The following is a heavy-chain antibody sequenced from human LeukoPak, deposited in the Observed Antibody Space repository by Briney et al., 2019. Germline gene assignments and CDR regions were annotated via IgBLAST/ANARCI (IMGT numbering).Heavy chain of an antibody. CDR3: ARGGNWNDHSL. D-gene: IGHD1-1*01. Sequence: GGSLRLSCAASGFTFSSYAMTWLRQAPGKGLEWVSSISGSGGTTSYADSVKGRFTISRDNSKNTLYLQMNSLRAEDTAVYYCARGGNWNDHSLWGQGTLVTVSS. V-gene: IGHV3-23*01. J-gene: IGHJ4*02. CDR1: GFTFSSYA. CDR2: ISGSGGTT.